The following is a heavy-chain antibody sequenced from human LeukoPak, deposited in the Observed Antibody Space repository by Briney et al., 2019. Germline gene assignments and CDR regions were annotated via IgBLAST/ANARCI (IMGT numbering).Heavy chain of an antibody. CDR2: IYYSGST. V-gene: IGHV4-30-4*08. Sequence: SETLSLTCTVSGGSISSGDYYWSWIRQPPGKGLEWIGYIYYSGSTYYNPSLKSRVTISVDTSKDQFSLKLSSVTAADTAMYYCARGPGGAVVVPAAILFVHWGQGTLVTVSS. D-gene: IGHD2-2*01. CDR1: GGSISSGDYY. J-gene: IGHJ4*02. CDR3: ARGPGGAVVVPAAILFVH.